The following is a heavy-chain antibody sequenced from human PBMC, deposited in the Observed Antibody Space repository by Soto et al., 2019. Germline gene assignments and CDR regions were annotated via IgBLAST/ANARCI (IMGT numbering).Heavy chain of an antibody. CDR1: GFTFSSYG. CDR3: AKENVDHYYYYYMDV. CDR2: ISYDGSNK. V-gene: IGHV3-30*18. Sequence: GGSLILSCAASGFTFSSYGMHWVRQAPGKGLEWVAVISYDGSNKYYADSVKGRFTISRDNSKNTLYLQMNSLRAEDTAVYYCAKENVDHYYYYYMDVWGRGTTVTVSS. J-gene: IGHJ6*03. D-gene: IGHD1-1*01.